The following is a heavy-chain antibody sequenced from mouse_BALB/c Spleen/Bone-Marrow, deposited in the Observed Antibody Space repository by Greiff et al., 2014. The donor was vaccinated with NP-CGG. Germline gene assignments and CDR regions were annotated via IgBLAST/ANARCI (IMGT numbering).Heavy chain of an antibody. CDR2: ISNGGST. J-gene: IGHJ1*01. Sequence: EVQLVESGGGLVKPGGSLKLSCAASGFTFSGYAMSWVRQTPEKRLEWVASISNGGSTFYPDSVKGRFTISRDNARNILYLQMSSLRSEDTAMYYCARRKTTILTTFYWYFDVWGAGTTVTVSS. CDR3: ARRKTTILTTFYWYFDV. D-gene: IGHD2-5*01. CDR1: GFTFSGYA. V-gene: IGHV5-6-5*01.